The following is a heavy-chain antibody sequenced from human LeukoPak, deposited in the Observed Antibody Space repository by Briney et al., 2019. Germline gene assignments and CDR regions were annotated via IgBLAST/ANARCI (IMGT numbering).Heavy chain of an antibody. CDR2: MNPNSGNT. CDR3: ARVGPTLAYCGGDCYGGDYFDY. V-gene: IGHV1-8*03. CDR1: GYTFTSYD. J-gene: IGHJ4*02. D-gene: IGHD2-21*02. Sequence: ASVKVSCKASGYTFTSYDINWVRQATGQGLEWMGWMNPNSGNTGYAQKFQGRVTITRNTSISTAYMELSSLRSEDTAVYYCARVGPTLAYCGGDCYGGDYFDYWGQGTLVTVSS.